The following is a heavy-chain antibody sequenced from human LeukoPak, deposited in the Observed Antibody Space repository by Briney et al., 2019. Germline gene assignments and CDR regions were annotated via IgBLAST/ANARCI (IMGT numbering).Heavy chain of an antibody. V-gene: IGHV4-34*01. D-gene: IGHD5-12*01. CDR2: INHSGST. Sequence: PSETLSLTCAVSGGSFSGYYLSWLRQPPGKGLEWIGEINHSGSTNYNPSLKSRVTISVDTSKNQFSLKLSYVARADTAVYYCARGPRYSGYDLNYLREGTLVTVFS. CDR1: GGSFSGYY. J-gene: IGHJ4*02. CDR3: ARGPRYSGYDLNY.